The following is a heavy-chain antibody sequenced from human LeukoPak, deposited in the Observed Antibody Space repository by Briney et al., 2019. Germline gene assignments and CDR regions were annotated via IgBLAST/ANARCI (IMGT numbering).Heavy chain of an antibody. CDR3: ARSAFIRKPPND. CDR1: GGSISSNY. CDR2: IHSTGST. J-gene: IGHJ4*02. Sequence: SETLSLTCSVSGGSISSNYWSWLRQPPGEALEWMGYIHSTGSTNSNPSLKGRVTISLDTSKNQFSLKLSSVTEADTAVYYCARSAFIRKPPNDWGQGTLVTVSS. D-gene: IGHD1-14*01. V-gene: IGHV4-59*01.